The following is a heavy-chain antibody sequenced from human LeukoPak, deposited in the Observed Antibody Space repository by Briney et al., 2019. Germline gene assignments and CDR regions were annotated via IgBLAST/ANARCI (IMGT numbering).Heavy chain of an antibody. CDR2: IYYSGTT. D-gene: IGHD6-13*01. Sequence: SETLSLTCTVSGVSISSSTYYWGWIRQPPGKGLEWIGSIYYSGTTYYDPSLKSRVSISVDTSKNQFSLKLSSVTAADTAVYYCARVSSSWWNPSDIWGQGTMVTVSS. CDR1: GVSISSSTYY. V-gene: IGHV4-39*07. J-gene: IGHJ3*02. CDR3: ARVSSSWWNPSDI.